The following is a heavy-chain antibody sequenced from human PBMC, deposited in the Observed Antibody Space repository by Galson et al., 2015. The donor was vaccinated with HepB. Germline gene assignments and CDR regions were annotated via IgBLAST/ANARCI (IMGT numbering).Heavy chain of an antibody. V-gene: IGHV3-30*04. Sequence: SLRLSCAPSGFTFNVYSMHWVRQAPGKGLEWVAAISDAGKNEYYADSVKGRFTISRDNSNDILYLQMSSLSVEDTAVYFCARDDVLHFFGGSGKAPINFYYMGVWGKGTTVTV. D-gene: IGHD3-3*02. CDR2: ISDAGKNE. J-gene: IGHJ6*03. CDR1: GFTFNVYS. CDR3: ARDDVLHFFGGSGKAPINFYYMGV.